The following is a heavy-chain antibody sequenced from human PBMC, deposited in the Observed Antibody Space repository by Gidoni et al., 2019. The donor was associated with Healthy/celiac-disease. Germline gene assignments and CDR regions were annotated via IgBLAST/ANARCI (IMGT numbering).Heavy chain of an antibody. V-gene: IGHV1-69*04. CDR2: IIPILGIA. CDR3: ASPPPDCSSTSCYLAAFDI. Sequence: QVQLVQSGAEVKKPASSVTVSCKASGGTFSSSAISWVRQAPGQGLEWMGRIIPILGIANDAQKFQGRVTITADKSTSTAYMELSSLRSEDTAVYYCASPPPDCSSTSCYLAAFDIWGQGTMVTVSS. CDR1: GGTFSSSA. J-gene: IGHJ3*02. D-gene: IGHD2-2*01.